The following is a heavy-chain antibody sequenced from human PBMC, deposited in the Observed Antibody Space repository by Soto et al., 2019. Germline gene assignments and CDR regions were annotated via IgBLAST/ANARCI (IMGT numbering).Heavy chain of an antibody. D-gene: IGHD3-10*01. CDR1: GFTFSSYG. CDR2: ISYDGSNK. CDR3: ATDVLSGGGYFDY. J-gene: IGHJ4*02. V-gene: IGHV3-30*03. Sequence: QVQLVESGGGVVQPGRSLRLSCAASGFTFSSYGMHWVRQAPGKGLEWVAVISYDGSNKYYADSVKGRFTSSRDNSKNTLYRQINSLSAEATAVYYCATDVLSGGGYFDYWGQGTLVTVCS.